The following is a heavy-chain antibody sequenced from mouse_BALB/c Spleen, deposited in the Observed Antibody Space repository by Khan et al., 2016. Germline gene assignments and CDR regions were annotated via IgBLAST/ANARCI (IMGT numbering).Heavy chain of an antibody. CDR2: INTYTGEP. Sequence: QIQLVQSGPELKKPGETVRISCKASGYTFTNYGMNWVKQAPGKGLKWMGWINTYTGEPTYADDFKGRFAFSLETSASTAYLQINNLKNEDTATYFCARQEDGSSRGFAYWGQGTLVTVSA. D-gene: IGHD1-1*01. J-gene: IGHJ3*01. CDR1: GYTFTNYG. CDR3: ARQEDGSSRGFAY. V-gene: IGHV9-3-1*01.